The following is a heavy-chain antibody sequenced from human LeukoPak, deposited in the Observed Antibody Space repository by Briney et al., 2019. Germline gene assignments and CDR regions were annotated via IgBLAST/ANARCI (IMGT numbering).Heavy chain of an antibody. V-gene: IGHV4-59*01. CDR1: GGSFSSYY. J-gene: IGHJ4*02. D-gene: IGHD3-10*01. CDR3: ASGAPFETYFEY. CDR2: IYYSGST. Sequence: SETLSLTCTVSGGSFSSYYWSWIRQPPGKGLEWIGYIYYSGSTNYNPSLKSRVTISVDTSKNQFSLKLSSVTAADTAVYYCASGAPFETYFEYWGQGTLSPSPQ.